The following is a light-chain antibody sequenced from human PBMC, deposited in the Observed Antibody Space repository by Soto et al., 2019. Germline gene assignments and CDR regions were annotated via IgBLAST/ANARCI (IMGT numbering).Light chain of an antibody. CDR1: QIISSW. J-gene: IGKJ1*01. V-gene: IGKV1-5*03. CDR3: QHDSSYRA. CDR2: KAS. Sequence: DIQVTQSPSTLSASVGDRVTITCRASQIISSWLAWYQQKPGKAPKLLIYKASSLESGVPSRFSGRGSGTEFTLTISRLQPEAFANYYGQHDSSYRAFGQGTKVERK.